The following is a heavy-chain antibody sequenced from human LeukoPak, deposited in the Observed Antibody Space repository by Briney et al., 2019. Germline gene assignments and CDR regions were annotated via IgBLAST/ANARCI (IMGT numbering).Heavy chain of an antibody. J-gene: IGHJ5*02. V-gene: IGHV4-34*01. Sequence: PSETLSLTCTVSGGSISSYYWSWLRQPPGKGLEWIGEINHSGSTNYNPSLKSRVTISVDTSKNQFSLKLSSVTAADTAVYYCARGLRITMVRGVTSHWFDHWGQGTLVTVSS. D-gene: IGHD3-10*01. CDR2: INHSGST. CDR1: GGSISSYY. CDR3: ARGLRITMVRGVTSHWFDH.